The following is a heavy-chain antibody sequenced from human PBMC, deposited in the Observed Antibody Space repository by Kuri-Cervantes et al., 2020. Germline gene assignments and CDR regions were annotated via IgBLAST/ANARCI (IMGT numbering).Heavy chain of an antibody. D-gene: IGHD3-16*01. J-gene: IGHJ4*02. CDR1: GYTFTSYD. V-gene: IGHV7-4-1*02. Sequence: ASVKVSCKASGYTFTSYDINWVRQATGQGLEWMGWMNPNTGNPTYAQGFTGRFVFSLDTSVSTAYLQISSLKAEDTAVYYCARLWGWGYLPNQIEENFDYWGQGTLVTVSS. CDR3: ARLWGWGYLPNQIEENFDY. CDR2: MNPNTGNP.